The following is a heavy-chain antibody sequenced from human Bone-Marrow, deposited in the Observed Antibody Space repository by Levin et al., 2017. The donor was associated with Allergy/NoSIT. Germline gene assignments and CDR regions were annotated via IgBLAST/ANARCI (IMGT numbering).Heavy chain of an antibody. D-gene: IGHD5-12*01. J-gene: IGHJ4*02. CDR3: ARLDGYNFDS. CDR1: NDSIGRGGYY. Sequence: LSLTCTVSNDSIGRGGYYWSWIRQHPGKGLEHIGYISHRGNTYYNPSLKSRLTMSLDTSNNQFSLNLISVTAADTAIYYCARLDGYNFDSWGQGTPVIVSS. V-gene: IGHV4-31*03. CDR2: ISHRGNT.